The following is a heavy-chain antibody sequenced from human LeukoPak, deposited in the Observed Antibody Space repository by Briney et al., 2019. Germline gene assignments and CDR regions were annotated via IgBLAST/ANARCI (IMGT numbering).Heavy chain of an antibody. CDR3: ARDKGYNIDY. CDR1: GFTFSSYW. Sequence: PGGSLRLSCAASGFTFSSYWMHWVRQAPGKGLVWVSLINSDGSSATYADSVKGRFTISRDNAKNTLYLQMNSLRVEDTAIYYCARDKGYNIDYWGQGTLVTVSS. CDR2: INSDGSSA. V-gene: IGHV3-74*01. D-gene: IGHD1-14*01. J-gene: IGHJ4*02.